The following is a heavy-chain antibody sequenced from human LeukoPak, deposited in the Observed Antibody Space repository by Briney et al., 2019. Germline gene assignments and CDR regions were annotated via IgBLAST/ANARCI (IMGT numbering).Heavy chain of an antibody. J-gene: IGHJ4*02. CDR3: ASASSHRIAAGGDY. D-gene: IGHD6-13*01. CDR1: GFTFSSYW. V-gene: IGHV3-7*01. Sequence: GESLRLSCAASGFTFSSYWMSWVRQAPGKGLEWVANIKQDGSEKYYVDSVKGRFTISRDNAKNSLYLQMNSLRAEDTAVYYCASASSHRIAAGGDYWGQGTLVTVSS. CDR2: IKQDGSEK.